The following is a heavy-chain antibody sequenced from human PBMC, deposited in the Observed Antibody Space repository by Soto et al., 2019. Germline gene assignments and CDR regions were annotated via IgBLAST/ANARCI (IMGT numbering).Heavy chain of an antibody. CDR3: AREAAGFDI. CDR1: WFTVSDDH. CDR2: IYYGGTT. J-gene: IGHJ3*02. V-gene: IGHV3-53*01. Sequence: PGGSLRLSCAASWFTVSDDHMSWVRQAPGKGPEWVSVIYYGGTTYYADSVQGRFTISRDKSKNTLYLQMNDLRAGDTAVYYCAREAAGFDIWGQGTMVTVSS.